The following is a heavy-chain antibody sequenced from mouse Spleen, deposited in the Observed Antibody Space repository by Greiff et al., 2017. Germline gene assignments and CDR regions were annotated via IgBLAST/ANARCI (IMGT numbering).Heavy chain of an antibody. CDR1: GYTFTSYT. J-gene: IGHJ4*01. CDR2: INPSSGYT. CDR3: AREITRGAMDY. Sequence: VKLMESGAELARPGASVKMSCKASGYTFTSYTMHWVKQRPGQGLEWIGYINPSSGYTKYNQKFKDKATLTADKSSSTAYMQLSSLTSEDSAVYYCAREITRGAMDYWGQGTSVTVSS. V-gene: IGHV1-4*01. D-gene: IGHD2-4*01.